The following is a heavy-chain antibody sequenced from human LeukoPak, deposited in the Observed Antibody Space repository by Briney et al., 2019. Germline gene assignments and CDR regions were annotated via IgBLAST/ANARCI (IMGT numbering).Heavy chain of an antibody. D-gene: IGHD3-3*01. CDR3: ARHDFWSGYYPMINFDY. J-gene: IGHJ4*02. V-gene: IGHV4-59*08. CDR2: IYHTGST. Sequence: PSETLSLTCTVSGDSIRNYYWSWIRQPPGKGLEWLGYIYHTGSTHSNPSLESRVTISVDTSKNQFSLRRSSVTAADTAVYYCARHDFWSGYYPMINFDYWGQGTLVTVAT. CDR1: GDSIRNYY.